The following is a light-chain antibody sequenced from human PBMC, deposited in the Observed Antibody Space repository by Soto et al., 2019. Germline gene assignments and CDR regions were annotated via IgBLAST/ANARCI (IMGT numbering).Light chain of an antibody. Sequence: EIVLTQSPDTLSLSPGERATLSCRASQSVSSLAWYQQKPGQTPRRLIYGASSRATGIPDRFSGSGSGTDFSLSISRLEPEDSAVYSCLQYGSSPRTFGQGTTLDI. CDR3: LQYGSSPRT. J-gene: IGKJ1*01. CDR1: QSVSS. V-gene: IGKV3-20*01. CDR2: GAS.